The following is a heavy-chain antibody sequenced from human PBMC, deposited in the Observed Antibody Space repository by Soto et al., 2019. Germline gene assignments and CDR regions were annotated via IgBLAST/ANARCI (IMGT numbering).Heavy chain of an antibody. CDR1: GGSISSYY. Sequence: SETLSLACTVSGGSISSYYWSWIRQPPGKGLEWIGYIYYSGSTNYNPSLKSRVTISVDTSKNQFSLKLSSVTAADTAVYYCARLRGTTGTTRRGFDIWGQGTMVTVSS. CDR3: ARLRGTTGTTRRGFDI. CDR2: IYYSGST. D-gene: IGHD1-1*01. J-gene: IGHJ3*02. V-gene: IGHV4-59*08.